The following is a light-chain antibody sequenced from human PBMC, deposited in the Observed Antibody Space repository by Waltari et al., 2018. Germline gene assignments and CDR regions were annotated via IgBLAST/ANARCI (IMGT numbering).Light chain of an antibody. V-gene: IGKV3-11*01. Sequence: EIVLAQSPATLSLSPGERATLSCRASQSISSYLAWYQQKPGQAPSLLIYDASHRATGIPARFSGSGAGTDFTLTISSLEPEDFAVYYCQQRSKWPLTFGQGTRLEIK. CDR2: DAS. CDR1: QSISSY. CDR3: QQRSKWPLT. J-gene: IGKJ5*01.